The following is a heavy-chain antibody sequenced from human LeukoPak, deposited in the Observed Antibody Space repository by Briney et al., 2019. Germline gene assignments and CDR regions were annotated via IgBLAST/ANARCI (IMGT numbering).Heavy chain of an antibody. V-gene: IGHV4-4*07. CDR2: IYTSGST. CDR3: ARDQEQLVRGAFDY. CDR1: GGSISSYY. J-gene: IGHJ4*02. Sequence: SETLSLTCTVSGGSISSYYWSWIRQPAGKGLEWIGRIYTSGSTNYNPSLKSRVTMSVDTSKNQFSLKLSSVTAADTAVYYCARDQEQLVRGAFDYWGQGTLVSVSS. D-gene: IGHD6-13*01.